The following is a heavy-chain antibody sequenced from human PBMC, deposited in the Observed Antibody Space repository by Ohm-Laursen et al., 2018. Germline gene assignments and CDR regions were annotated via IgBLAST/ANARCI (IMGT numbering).Heavy chain of an antibody. V-gene: IGHV1-69*13. CDR2: IIPIFGTA. Sequence: SVKVSCKASGGTFSSYAISWVRQAPGQGLEWIGGIIPIFGTANYAQKFQGRVTITADESTSTAYMELSSLRSEDTAVYYCARDPSPYYYDSSGSYYFDYWGQGTLVTVSS. D-gene: IGHD3-22*01. CDR3: ARDPSPYYYDSSGSYYFDY. J-gene: IGHJ4*02. CDR1: GGTFSSYA.